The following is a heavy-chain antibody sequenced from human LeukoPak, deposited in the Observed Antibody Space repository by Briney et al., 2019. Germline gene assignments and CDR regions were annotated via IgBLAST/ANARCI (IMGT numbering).Heavy chain of an antibody. J-gene: IGHJ3*01. D-gene: IGHD2-15*01. CDR1: GDSISSGGYY. CDR3: ARDYCSGGSCYFHVFDA. CDR2: IYHSGES. V-gene: IGHV4-30-2*01. Sequence: SETLSLTCTVSGDSISSGGYYCSWIRQPPGKGLEWIGYIYHSGESYFNPSLKSRVTMSVDKSKNQFSLNLTSVTAADTAVYYCARDYCSGGSCYFHVFDAWGQGTTVTVSS.